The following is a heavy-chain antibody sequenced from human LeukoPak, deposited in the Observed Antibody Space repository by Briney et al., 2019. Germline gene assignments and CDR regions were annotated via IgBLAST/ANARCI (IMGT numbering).Heavy chain of an antibody. J-gene: IGHJ4*02. CDR1: GGSISSGSYY. CDR3: AREGYDFWSGYPLDY. D-gene: IGHD3-3*01. V-gene: IGHV4-61*02. Sequence: SQTLSLTCTVSGGSISSGSYYWSWIRQPAETGLGWIGRIYTSGSTNYNPSLKSRVTISVDTSKNQFSLKLSSVTAADTAVYYCAREGYDFWSGYPLDYWGQGTLVTVSS. CDR2: IYTSGST.